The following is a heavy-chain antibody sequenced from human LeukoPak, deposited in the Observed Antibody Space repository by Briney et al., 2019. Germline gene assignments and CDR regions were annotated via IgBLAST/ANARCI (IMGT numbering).Heavy chain of an antibody. CDR3: ARVGYYYDSSGYYHKDYFDY. CDR1: GYTFTSYY. D-gene: IGHD3-22*01. V-gene: IGHV1-46*01. J-gene: IGHJ4*02. Sequence: GASVKVSCKASGYTFTSYYMHWVRQAPGQGLEWVGIINPSGGSTSYAQKFQGRVTMTRDMSTSTVYMELSSLRSEDTAVYYCARVGYYYDSSGYYHKDYFDYWGQGTLVTVSS. CDR2: INPSGGST.